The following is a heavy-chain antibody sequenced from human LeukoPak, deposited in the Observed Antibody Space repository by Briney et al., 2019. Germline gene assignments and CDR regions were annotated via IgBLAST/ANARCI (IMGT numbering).Heavy chain of an antibody. CDR2: IWYDGSNK. Sequence: SCKASGGTFSSYGMHWVRQAPGKGLEWGAVIWYDGSNKYYADSVKGRFTISRDNSKNTLYLQMNSLRAEDTAVYYCARASSSGWFENWFDPWGQGTLVTVSS. D-gene: IGHD6-19*01. CDR1: GGTFSSYG. J-gene: IGHJ5*02. V-gene: IGHV3-33*01. CDR3: ARASSSGWFENWFDP.